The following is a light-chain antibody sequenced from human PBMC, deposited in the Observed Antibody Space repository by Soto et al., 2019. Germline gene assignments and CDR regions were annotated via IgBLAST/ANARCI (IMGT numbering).Light chain of an antibody. CDR1: SGDIGTYNY. J-gene: IGLJ1*01. V-gene: IGLV2-14*01. CDR2: EVN. CDR3: SSYTTTTTLCV. Sequence: QSALTQPASVSGSPGQSITISCAGTSGDIGTYNYVSWYQQHPGEAPKLLICEVNKRPSGVSNRFSGSKSGTTASLTISGLQAEDEADYYCSSYTTTTTLCVFGTGTKVTVL.